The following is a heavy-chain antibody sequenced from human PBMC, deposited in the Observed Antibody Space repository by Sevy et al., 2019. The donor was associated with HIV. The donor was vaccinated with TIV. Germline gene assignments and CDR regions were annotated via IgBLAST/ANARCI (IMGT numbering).Heavy chain of an antibody. CDR3: AKGIYYGSGSRWYYFDY. CDR1: GFTFSSYA. D-gene: IGHD3-10*01. J-gene: IGHJ4*02. Sequence: GGSLRLSCAASGFTFSSYAMSWVRQAPGKGLERVSAISGSGGSTYYADSVKGRFTISRDNSKNTLYLQMNSLRAEDTAVYYCAKGIYYGSGSRWYYFDYWCQGTLVTVSS. CDR2: ISGSGGST. V-gene: IGHV3-23*01.